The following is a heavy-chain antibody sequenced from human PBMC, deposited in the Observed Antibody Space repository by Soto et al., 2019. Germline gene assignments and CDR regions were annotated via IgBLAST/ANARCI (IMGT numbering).Heavy chain of an antibody. CDR1: GYTFTSYA. V-gene: IGHV1-3*01. CDR2: INAGNGNT. D-gene: IGHD6-13*01. CDR3: ARVPPRRIAAAGVYYYCYYGMDV. Sequence: QVQLVQSGAEVKKPGASVKVSCKASGYTFTSYAMHWVRQAPGQRLEWMGWINAGNGNTKYSQKFQGRVTITRETSASTAYMELSSLRSEDTAVYYCARVPPRRIAAAGVYYYCYYGMDVWGQGTTVTVSS. J-gene: IGHJ6*02.